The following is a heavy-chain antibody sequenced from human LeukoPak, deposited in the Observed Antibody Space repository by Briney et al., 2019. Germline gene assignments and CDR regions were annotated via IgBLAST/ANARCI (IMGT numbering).Heavy chain of an antibody. V-gene: IGHV1-8*03. J-gene: IGHJ3*02. CDR3: ARGRTGYDPDDAFDI. CDR1: GYTFTSYD. Sequence: ASLKVSCKASGYTFTSYDINWVRQATGQGLEWMGWMNPNSGNTGYAQKFQGRVTITRNTSISTAYMELSSLRSEDTAVYYCARGRTGYDPDDAFDIWGQGTMVTVSS. CDR2: MNPNSGNT. D-gene: IGHD5-12*01.